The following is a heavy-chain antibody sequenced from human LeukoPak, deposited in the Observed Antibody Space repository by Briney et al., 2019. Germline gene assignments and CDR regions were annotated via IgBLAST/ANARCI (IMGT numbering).Heavy chain of an antibody. CDR3: ARIRGYCSSTSCSEFDY. V-gene: IGHV1-18*01. Sequence: ASVKVSCKAFGYTFTSYGISWVRQAPGQGLEWMGWISAYNGNTNYAQKLQGRVTMTTDTSTSTAYMELRSLRSDDTAVYYCARIRGYCSSTSCSEFDYWGQGTLVTVSS. CDR1: GYTFTSYG. D-gene: IGHD2-2*01. J-gene: IGHJ4*02. CDR2: ISAYNGNT.